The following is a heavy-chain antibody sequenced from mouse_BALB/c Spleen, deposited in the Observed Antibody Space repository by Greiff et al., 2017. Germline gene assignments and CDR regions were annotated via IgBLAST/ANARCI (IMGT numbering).Heavy chain of an antibody. Sequence: EVKLQESGPGLVKPSQSLSLTCTVTGYSITSDYAWNWIRQFPGNKLEWMGYISYSGSTSYNPSLKSRISITRDTSKNQFFLQLNSVTTEDTATYYCARGGRYEYFDYWGQGTTLTVSS. J-gene: IGHJ2*01. CDR1: GYSITSDYA. CDR3: ARGGRYEYFDY. CDR2: ISYSGST. V-gene: IGHV3-2*02. D-gene: IGHD2-14*01.